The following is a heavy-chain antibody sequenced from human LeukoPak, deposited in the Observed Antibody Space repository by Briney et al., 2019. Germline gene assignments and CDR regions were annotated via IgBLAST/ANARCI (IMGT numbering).Heavy chain of an antibody. J-gene: IGHJ3*02. Sequence: GGSLRLSCAASGFTFRIYAMSWVRQAPGKGLEWVSAISGSGGYTYYADSVKGRFTISRDNSKNTLYLQMNSLRGEDTAVYYCAKVYSARTYAFDMWGQGTVVSVSA. V-gene: IGHV3-23*01. CDR3: AKVYSARTYAFDM. CDR1: GFTFRIYA. D-gene: IGHD6-6*01. CDR2: ISGSGGYT.